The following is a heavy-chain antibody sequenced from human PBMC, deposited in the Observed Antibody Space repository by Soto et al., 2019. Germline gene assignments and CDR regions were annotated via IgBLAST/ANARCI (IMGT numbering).Heavy chain of an antibody. V-gene: IGHV4-59*01. J-gene: IGHJ4*02. CDR2: IYYSGST. CDR3: AREDSYGYMGYYFDY. CDR1: GGSISSYD. D-gene: IGHD5-18*01. Sequence: PLETLCLTCTVSGGSISSYDWSWIRQPPVKGLEWIGYIYYSGSTNYTPSLKSRVTISVDTSKNQFSLKLSSVTAADTAVYYCAREDSYGYMGYYFDYWGQGTLVNVSS.